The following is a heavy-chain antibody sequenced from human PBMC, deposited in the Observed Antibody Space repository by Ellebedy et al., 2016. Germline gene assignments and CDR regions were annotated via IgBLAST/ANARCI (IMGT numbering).Heavy chain of an antibody. CDR3: AKPHTGSWYYFDY. CDR1: GFTFASYA. CDR2: ISRSGDLT. D-gene: IGHD1-14*01. V-gene: IGHV3-23*01. J-gene: IGHJ4*02. Sequence: GGSLRLSCAASGFTFASYAMSWVRQAPGKGLEWVAAISRSGDLTFFADPVKGRFTISRDNSKNTLFLHMNSLRPEDTAVYYCAKPHTGSWYYFDYWGQGTLVTVSS.